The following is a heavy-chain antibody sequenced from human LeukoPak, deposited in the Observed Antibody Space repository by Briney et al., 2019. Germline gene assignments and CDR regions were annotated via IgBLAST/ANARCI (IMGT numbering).Heavy chain of an antibody. CDR2: INAGNGNT. J-gene: IGHJ4*02. Sequence: ASVKVSCKASGYTFTSYAMHWVRQAPGQRLEWMGWINAGNGNTKYSQKFQGRVTITRDTSASTAYMELRNLRSDDTAVYYCARSNWRAAPRYWGQGTLVTVSS. CDR1: GYTFTSYA. D-gene: IGHD3-3*01. CDR3: ARSNWRAAPRY. V-gene: IGHV1-3*01.